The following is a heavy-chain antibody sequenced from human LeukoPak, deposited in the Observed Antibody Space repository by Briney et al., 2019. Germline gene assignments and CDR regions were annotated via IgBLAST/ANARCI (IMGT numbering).Heavy chain of an antibody. CDR2: IYYSGST. CDR1: GGSISSSSYY. D-gene: IGHD3-22*01. J-gene: IGHJ4*02. CDR3: ARAVDSSGYYPPAFDY. V-gene: IGHV4-39*07. Sequence: SETLSLTCTVSGGSISSSSYYWGWLRQPPGKGLEWIGSIYYSGSTYYNPSLKSRVTISVDTSKNQFSLKLSSVTAADTAVYYCARAVDSSGYYPPAFDYWGQGTLVTVSS.